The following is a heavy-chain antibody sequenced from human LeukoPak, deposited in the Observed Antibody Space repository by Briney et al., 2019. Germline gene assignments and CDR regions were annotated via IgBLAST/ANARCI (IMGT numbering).Heavy chain of an antibody. V-gene: IGHV4-39*01. Sequence: SETLSLTCNVSGGSISSTSHYWGWIRQPPGKGLEWIGSIYYSGSTHNDPSLKSRVTISVDTSKNQFSLKVSSVTAADTAVYYCARLVGGSSWFSPWGQGTLVTVSS. D-gene: IGHD6-13*01. CDR2: IYYSGST. J-gene: IGHJ5*02. CDR3: ARLVGGSSWFSP. CDR1: GGSISSTSHY.